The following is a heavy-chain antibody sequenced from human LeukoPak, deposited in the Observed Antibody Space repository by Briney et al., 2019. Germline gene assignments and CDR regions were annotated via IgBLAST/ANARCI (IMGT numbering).Heavy chain of an antibody. V-gene: IGHV3-48*01. Sequence: GGSLTLSCAASGFTFSTYNMNWLRQALGKGLEWISYINADSSTIQYADSVRGRFTTSRDNAKNSLYLQMNSLRAEDTAVYYCVRDNSRGQSLGVIYWGQGSLVTVSS. CDR1: GFTFSTYN. CDR3: VRDNSRGQSLGVIY. J-gene: IGHJ4*02. D-gene: IGHD3-22*01. CDR2: INADSSTI.